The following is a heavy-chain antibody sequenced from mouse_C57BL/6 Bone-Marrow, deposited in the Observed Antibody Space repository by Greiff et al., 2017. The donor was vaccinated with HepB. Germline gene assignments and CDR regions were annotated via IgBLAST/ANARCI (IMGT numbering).Heavy chain of an antibody. CDR3: ARSYLYYFDY. V-gene: IGHV1-63*01. J-gene: IGHJ2*01. Sequence: QVQLQQSGAELVRPGTSVKMSCKASGYTFTNYWIGWAKQRPGHGLEWIGDIYPGGGYTNYNEKFKGKATLTADKSSSTAYMQFSSLTSEDPAIYYCARSYLYYFDYWGQGTTLTVSS. CDR2: IYPGGGYT. CDR1: GYTFTNYW.